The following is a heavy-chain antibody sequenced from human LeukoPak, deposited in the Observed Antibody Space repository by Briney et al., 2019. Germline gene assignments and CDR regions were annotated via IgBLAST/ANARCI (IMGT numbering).Heavy chain of an antibody. V-gene: IGHV5-51*01. J-gene: IGHJ4*02. CDR3: ARQGGIAVAGTNYFDY. D-gene: IGHD6-19*01. CDR2: TYPGDSDT. Sequence: GESLKISCQGSGYSFTSYWIGWVRQMPGKGLEWMGITYPGDSDTRYSPSFQGQVTISADKSISTAYLQWSSLKASDTAMYYCARQGGIAVAGTNYFDYWGQGTLVTVSS. CDR1: GYSFTSYW.